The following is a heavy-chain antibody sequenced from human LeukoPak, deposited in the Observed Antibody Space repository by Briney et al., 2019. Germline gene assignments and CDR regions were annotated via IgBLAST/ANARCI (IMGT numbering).Heavy chain of an antibody. CDR1: GYTFTGYY. CDR2: INPNSGGT. V-gene: IGHV1-2*04. J-gene: IGHJ4*02. Sequence: ASVKVSCKASGYTFTGYYMHWVRQAPGQGLEWMGWINPNSGGTNYAQKFQGWVTMTRDTSISTAYMELSRLRSDDTAVYYCARAVFFSDSSGWFFDYWGQGTLVTVSS. CDR3: ARAVFFSDSSGWFFDY. D-gene: IGHD6-19*01.